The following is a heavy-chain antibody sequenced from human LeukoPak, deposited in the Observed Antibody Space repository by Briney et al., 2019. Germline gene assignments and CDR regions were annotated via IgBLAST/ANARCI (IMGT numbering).Heavy chain of an antibody. Sequence: PSQTLSLTCTVSGGSIRRGDYYWSWIRQPPGKGLEWIGYIYYSGSTYYNPSLKSRVTISVDTSKNQFSLKLSSVTAADTAVYYCARVQYDILTGYHDLFDYWGQGTLVTVSS. CDR2: IYYSGST. CDR1: GGSIRRGDYY. J-gene: IGHJ4*02. V-gene: IGHV4-30-4*01. CDR3: ARVQYDILTGYHDLFDY. D-gene: IGHD3-9*01.